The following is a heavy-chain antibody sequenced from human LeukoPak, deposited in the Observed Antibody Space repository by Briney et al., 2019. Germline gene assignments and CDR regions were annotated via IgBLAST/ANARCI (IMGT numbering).Heavy chain of an antibody. CDR1: GFTFSDYY. CDR3: ARDHEEGNYGMDV. V-gene: IGHV3-11*06. CDR2: ISLSSTYI. J-gene: IGHJ6*02. Sequence: GGSLRLSCAASGFTFSDYYMSWIRQAPGKGLEWVSSISLSSTYIFYADSVMGRFTVSRDNAKNSLYLQMNSLRAEDTAVYYCARDHEEGNYGMDVWGQGTTVTVS.